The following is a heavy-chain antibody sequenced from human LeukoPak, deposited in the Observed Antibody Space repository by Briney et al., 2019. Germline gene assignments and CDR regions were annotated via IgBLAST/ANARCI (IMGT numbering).Heavy chain of an antibody. V-gene: IGHV4-34*01. D-gene: IGHD3-22*01. CDR2: INHSGST. Sequence: SETLSVTCAVYGGSFSGYYWSWIRQPPGKGLEWIGEINHSGSTNYNPSLKSRVTISVDTTKNQFSLKLSSVTAADTAVYYCARGPYYYDSSGYYNYYYYGMDVWGQGTTVTVSS. CDR1: GGSFSGYY. CDR3: ARGPYYYDSSGYYNYYYYGMDV. J-gene: IGHJ6*02.